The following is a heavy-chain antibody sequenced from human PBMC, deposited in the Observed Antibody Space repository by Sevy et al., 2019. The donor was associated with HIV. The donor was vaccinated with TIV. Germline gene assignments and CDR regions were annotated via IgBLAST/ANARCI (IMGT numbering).Heavy chain of an antibody. Sequence: GGSLRLSCAASGFTFSSFWMHWVRQAPGKGLEWVANINQDGSDKYYVDSVKGRFTISRDNPKNSVYLQLNSLRAEDTAVFYCAIGRGAVWGQGTTVTVSS. V-gene: IGHV3-7*01. CDR3: AIGRGAV. CDR1: GFTFSSFW. J-gene: IGHJ6*02. CDR2: INQDGSDK.